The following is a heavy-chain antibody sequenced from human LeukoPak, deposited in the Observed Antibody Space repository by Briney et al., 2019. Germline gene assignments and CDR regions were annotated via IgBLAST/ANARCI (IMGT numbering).Heavy chain of an antibody. CDR3: ARDRGYSCGY. CDR2: ISGSGDST. D-gene: IGHD5-18*01. Sequence: GGSLRLSCAASGFIFDTYAMNWVRQAPGKGLEWVSTISGSGDSTYYADSVKGRFTISRDNSKNTLYLQMNSLRAEDTAVYYCARDRGYSCGYWGQGTLVTVSS. CDR1: GFIFDTYA. J-gene: IGHJ4*02. V-gene: IGHV3-23*01.